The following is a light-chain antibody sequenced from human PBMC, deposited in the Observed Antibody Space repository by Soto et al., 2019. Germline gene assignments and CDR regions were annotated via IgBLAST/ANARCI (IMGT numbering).Light chain of an antibody. Sequence: DMVLTQSPATLSLSPGERATLSCRASQSVSTYLAWYQQKPGQAPRLLIYDASNRATGIPARFSGSGSGTDFTLTISSLEPEDFAVYHCQQRSSWPSFGQGTRLEIK. J-gene: IGKJ5*01. V-gene: IGKV3-11*01. CDR2: DAS. CDR1: QSVSTY. CDR3: QQRSSWPS.